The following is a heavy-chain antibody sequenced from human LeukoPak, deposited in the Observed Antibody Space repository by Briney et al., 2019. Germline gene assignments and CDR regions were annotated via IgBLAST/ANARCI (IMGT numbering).Heavy chain of an antibody. Sequence: SETLSLTCTVSGGSISSGDYYWSWIRQPPGKGLEWIGYIYYSGSTYYNPSLKSRVTISVDTSKNQFSLKLSSVTAADTAVYYCARALGRSPCSAYECFYGSGSYFDYWGQGTLVTVSS. CDR2: IYYSGST. CDR3: ARALGRSPCSAYECFYGSGSYFDY. CDR1: GGSISSGDYY. J-gene: IGHJ4*02. D-gene: IGHD3-10*01. V-gene: IGHV4-30-4*01.